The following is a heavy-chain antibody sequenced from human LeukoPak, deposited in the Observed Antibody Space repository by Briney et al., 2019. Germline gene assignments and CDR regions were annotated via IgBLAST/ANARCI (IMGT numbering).Heavy chain of an antibody. Sequence: PGGSLRLSCAASGFTFSSYAMSWVRQAPGKGLEWVSAISGSGGSTYYADSVKGRFTISRDNSKNTLYLQMNSLRAEDTAVYYCAKPIVVVPAANEVNWFDPWGQGTLVTVSS. CDR3: AKPIVVVPAANEVNWFDP. CDR1: GFTFSSYA. V-gene: IGHV3-23*01. D-gene: IGHD2-2*01. CDR2: ISGSGGST. J-gene: IGHJ5*02.